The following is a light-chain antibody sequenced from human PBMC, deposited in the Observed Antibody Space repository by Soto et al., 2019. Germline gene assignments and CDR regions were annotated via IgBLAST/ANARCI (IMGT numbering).Light chain of an antibody. CDR1: QTVSSGY. CDR2: GSS. J-gene: IGKJ2*01. V-gene: IGKV3-20*01. CDR3: HQSFSALLYT. Sequence: EIVLTQSPGTLSLSPGERATLSCRASQTVSSGYLAWYQQKPGQAPRLLIYGSSRRATGIPDRFSGSGSGTDFTLTISRLEPEDFAVYYCHQSFSALLYTFGQGTKLEIK.